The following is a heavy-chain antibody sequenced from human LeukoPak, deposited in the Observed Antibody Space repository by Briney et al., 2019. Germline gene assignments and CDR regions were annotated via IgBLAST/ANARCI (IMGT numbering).Heavy chain of an antibody. D-gene: IGHD3-10*01. CDR3: ARGRYYGSGSYYNDY. CDR2: IYTSGST. CDR1: GGSISSYY. J-gene: IGHJ4*02. Sequence: PSETLSLTCTVSGGSISSYYWSWIRQPAGKGLEWIGRIYTSGSTNYNPSLKSRVTMSVDTSKNQFSLKLSSVTAADTAVYYCARGRYYGSGSYYNDYWGQGTLVTVSS. V-gene: IGHV4-4*07.